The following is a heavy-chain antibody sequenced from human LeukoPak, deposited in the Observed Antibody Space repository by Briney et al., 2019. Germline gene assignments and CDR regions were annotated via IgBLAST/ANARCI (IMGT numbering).Heavy chain of an antibody. V-gene: IGHV3-23*01. J-gene: IGHJ4*02. Sequence: GGSLRLSCAASGFTLSSYAMSWVRQAPGKGLEWVSSISDSGNTYHADSVKGRFTVSRDNAKNTLYLQMNSLKTEDTAVYYCSSGDSSGYSLLNFDYWGQGTLVTVSS. CDR2: ISDSGNT. CDR3: SSGDSSGYSLLNFDY. CDR1: GFTLSSYA. D-gene: IGHD3-22*01.